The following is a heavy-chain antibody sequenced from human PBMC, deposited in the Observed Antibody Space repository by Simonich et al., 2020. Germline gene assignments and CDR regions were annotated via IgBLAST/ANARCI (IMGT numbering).Heavy chain of an antibody. CDR1: GFTFSSYA. Sequence: QVQLVESGGGVVQPGRSLRLSCAASGFTFSSYAMHWVRQAQGKGRELVAVKSYDGSNKYYEDSVKGRFTISRVNSKNTLYLQMNSLRAEDTAVYYCAREDLTGDAFDIWGQGTMVTVSS. CDR3: AREDLTGDAFDI. CDR2: KSYDGSNK. J-gene: IGHJ3*02. V-gene: IGHV3-30*07. D-gene: IGHD7-27*01.